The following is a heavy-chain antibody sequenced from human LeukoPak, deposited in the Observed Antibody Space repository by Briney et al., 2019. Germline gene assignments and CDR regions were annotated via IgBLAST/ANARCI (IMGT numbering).Heavy chain of an antibody. Sequence: KASETLSLTCTVFGGSISSYYWSWIRQPPGKGLEWIGYIYYSGSTNYNPSLKSRVTISVDTSKNQFSLKLSSVTAADTAVYYCARYGDYGYYFDYWGQGTLVTVSS. J-gene: IGHJ4*02. CDR2: IYYSGST. V-gene: IGHV4-59*08. CDR1: GGSISSYY. CDR3: ARYGDYGYYFDY. D-gene: IGHD4-17*01.